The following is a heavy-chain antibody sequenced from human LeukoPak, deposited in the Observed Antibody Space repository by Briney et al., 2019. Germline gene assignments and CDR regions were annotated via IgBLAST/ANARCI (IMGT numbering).Heavy chain of an antibody. CDR2: ISSSSGETI. CDR3: AREDGY. CDR1: GFSFSSYS. Sequence: GGSLRLSCAASGFSFSSYSMNWVRQAPGKGLEWVSYISSSSGETIHYADSVKGRFTISRDNAKNSLYLQMNSLRAEDTAVYYCAREDGYWGQGTLVTVSS. J-gene: IGHJ4*02. V-gene: IGHV3-48*04. D-gene: IGHD5-24*01.